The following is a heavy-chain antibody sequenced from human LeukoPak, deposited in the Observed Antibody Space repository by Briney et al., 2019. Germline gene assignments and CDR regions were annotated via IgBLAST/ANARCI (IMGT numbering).Heavy chain of an antibody. CDR3: AGGITMIVVVTPYYYGMDV. Sequence: ASVKVSCKVSGYTLTELSMHWVRQAPGKGLEWMGGFDPEDGETIYAQKFQGRVTMTEDTSTDTAYMELSSLRSEDTAVYYCAGGITMIVVVTPYYYGMDVWGQGTTVTVSS. CDR1: GYTLTELS. J-gene: IGHJ6*02. D-gene: IGHD3-22*01. V-gene: IGHV1-24*01. CDR2: FDPEDGET.